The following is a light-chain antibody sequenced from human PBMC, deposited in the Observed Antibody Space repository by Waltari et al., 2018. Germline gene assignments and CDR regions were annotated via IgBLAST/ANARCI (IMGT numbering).Light chain of an antibody. J-gene: IGLJ3*02. CDR2: EVT. V-gene: IGLV2-14*01. Sequence: QSALTQPASVSGSPGQSITISCTGTSSDVGGYNYVSWYQHHPGKAPKLMISEVTNRPSGVSNRFSGSKSGNTASLTISGLRAEDEADYYCTSYTGSSTYVLFGGGTKLTVL. CDR1: SSDVGGYNY. CDR3: TSYTGSSTYVL.